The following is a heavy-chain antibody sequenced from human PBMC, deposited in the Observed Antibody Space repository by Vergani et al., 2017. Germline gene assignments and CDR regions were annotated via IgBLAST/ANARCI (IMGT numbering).Heavy chain of an antibody. CDR2: IIPTFGTA. D-gene: IGHD3-3*01. CDR1: VGSFKDYA. Sequence: QLQLVQSGAEVKKPGSSLILPCKASVGSFKDYAFSWVRQAPGQGLEWLGGIIPTFGTATYAQRFQGRVTITADESTSTAYMDLTSLRLEDTAVYSCASNTYWSGNGEDHWGQGTLITVSS. J-gene: IGHJ4*02. V-gene: IGHV1-69*01. CDR3: ASNTYWSGNGEDH.